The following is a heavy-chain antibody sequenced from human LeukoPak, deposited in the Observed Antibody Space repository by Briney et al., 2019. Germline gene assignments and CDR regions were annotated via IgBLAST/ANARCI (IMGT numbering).Heavy chain of an antibody. V-gene: IGHV4-61*02. CDR1: GGSISSGSYY. D-gene: IGHD3-3*01. J-gene: IGHJ6*02. CDR3: ARGYYDFWSGSALYYYGRDV. Sequence: SETLSLTCTVSGGSISSGSYYWSWIRQPAGKGLEWLGRIYTSGSTNYHPSLKSRVTISVDTSKHQFSLKLSSVTAADTAVYYCARGYYDFWSGSALYYYGRDVWGQGTTVTVSS. CDR2: IYTSGST.